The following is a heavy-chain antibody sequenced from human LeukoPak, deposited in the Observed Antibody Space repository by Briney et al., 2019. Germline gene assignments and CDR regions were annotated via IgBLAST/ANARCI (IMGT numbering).Heavy chain of an antibody. CDR3: ATDPSPYSSTSGYFDF. J-gene: IGHJ4*02. CDR2: MLPIFGTA. CDR1: GGNFRNYG. D-gene: IGHD6-13*01. V-gene: IGHV1-69*13. Sequence: GASVKVSCKASGGNFRNYGFHWVRQAPGQGLEWMGGMLPIFGTANYAQKFQGRVTITADESSNTASLDLSSLTSEDTAVYCCATDPSPYSSTSGYFDFWGQGTLVTVSS.